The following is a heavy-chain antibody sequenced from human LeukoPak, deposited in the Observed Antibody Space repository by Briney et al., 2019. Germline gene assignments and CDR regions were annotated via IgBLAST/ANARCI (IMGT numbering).Heavy chain of an antibody. Sequence: GASVKVSCKASGYTFTGYYMHWVRQAPGQGLEWMGWINPNSGGTNYAQKLQGRVTMTTDTSTSTAYMELRSLRSDDTAVYYCARIRNYYDSSGYDYYFDYWGQGTLVTVSS. CDR1: GYTFTGYY. CDR2: INPNSGGT. V-gene: IGHV1-2*02. D-gene: IGHD3-22*01. CDR3: ARIRNYYDSSGYDYYFDY. J-gene: IGHJ4*02.